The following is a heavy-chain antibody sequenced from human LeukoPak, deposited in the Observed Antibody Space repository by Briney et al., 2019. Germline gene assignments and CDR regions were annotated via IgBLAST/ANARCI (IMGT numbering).Heavy chain of an antibody. Sequence: GRSLRLSCAASGFTFSSYPMHWVRQAPGKGLEWVAVISYDGSNKYHADSVKGRFTISRDNSKNTLYVQMNSLRAEDTAVYYCAKRGDERYYFDYWGQGTLVTVSS. CDR1: GFTFSSYP. CDR3: AKRGDERYYFDY. V-gene: IGHV3-30-3*02. D-gene: IGHD4-17*01. CDR2: ISYDGSNK. J-gene: IGHJ4*02.